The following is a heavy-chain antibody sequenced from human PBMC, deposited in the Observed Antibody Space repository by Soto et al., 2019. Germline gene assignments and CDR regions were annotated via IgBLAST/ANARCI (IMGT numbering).Heavy chain of an antibody. D-gene: IGHD2-8*01. Sequence: PGESLKISCKGSGYSFTNYWIGWVRQMPGKGLEWVGIIYPGDSDTRYSPSFQGQVTISADRSVSTAYLQWSSLKASDTAMYYCARLDQQGYCTNGICPGPFDIWGQGTMVTVSS. J-gene: IGHJ3*02. CDR3: ARLDQQGYCTNGICPGPFDI. CDR2: IYPGDSDT. V-gene: IGHV5-51*01. CDR1: GYSFTNYW.